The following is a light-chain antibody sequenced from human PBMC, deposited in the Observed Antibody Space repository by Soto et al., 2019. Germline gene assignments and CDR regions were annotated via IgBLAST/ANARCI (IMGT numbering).Light chain of an antibody. CDR3: QQRNIWPPVT. V-gene: IGKV3-11*01. CDR2: GAF. J-gene: IGKJ5*01. CDR1: QSISDN. Sequence: EIVMTQSPATLSVSPGERATLSCRASQSISDNLAWSQQKPGQAPRLLIYGAFNRATGIPARFSGSGSGTDFTLTISSLEPEDSAIYYCQQRNIWPPVTFGQGTRLEI.